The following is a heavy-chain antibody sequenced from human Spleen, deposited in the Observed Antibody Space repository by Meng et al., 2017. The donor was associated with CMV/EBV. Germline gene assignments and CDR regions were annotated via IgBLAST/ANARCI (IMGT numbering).Heavy chain of an antibody. V-gene: IGHV3-74*01. CDR1: GFTFSSYW. CDR2: INSDGSST. D-gene: IGHD3-9*01. Sequence: GESLKISCAASGFTFSSYWMHWVRQAPGKGLVWVSRINSDGSSTSYADSVKGRFTISRDNAKNTLYLQMNSLRAEDTAVYYCARDLHDILTGYYASALVYYGMDVWGQGTTVTVSS. CDR3: ARDLHDILTGYYASALVYYGMDV. J-gene: IGHJ6*02.